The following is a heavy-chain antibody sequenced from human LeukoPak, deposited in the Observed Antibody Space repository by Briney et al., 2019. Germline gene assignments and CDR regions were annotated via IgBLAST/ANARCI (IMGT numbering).Heavy chain of an antibody. D-gene: IGHD2-15*01. Sequence: PGGSLRLSCAASGFTFSSYAMSWVRQAPRKGLEWVSAISGSGGSTYYADSVKGRFTISRDNSKNTLYLQMNSLRAKDTAVYYCAKEEVVFRAFDIWGQGTMVTVSS. V-gene: IGHV3-23*01. CDR1: GFTFSSYA. CDR2: ISGSGGST. J-gene: IGHJ3*02. CDR3: AKEEVVFRAFDI.